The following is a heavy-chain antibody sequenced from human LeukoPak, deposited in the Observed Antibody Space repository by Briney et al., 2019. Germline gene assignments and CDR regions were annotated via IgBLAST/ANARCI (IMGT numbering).Heavy chain of an antibody. Sequence: SETLSLTCTVSGGSISSSSYYWGWIRQPPGKGLEWIGNIYYSGSTYHNPSLKSRVTISVDTSKNQFSLKLSSVTAADTAVYYCARDDLIATAGTRGLDNWGQGTLVTVSS. CDR3: ARDDLIATAGTRGLDN. CDR2: IYYSGST. CDR1: GGSISSSSYY. D-gene: IGHD6-13*01. J-gene: IGHJ4*02. V-gene: IGHV4-39*07.